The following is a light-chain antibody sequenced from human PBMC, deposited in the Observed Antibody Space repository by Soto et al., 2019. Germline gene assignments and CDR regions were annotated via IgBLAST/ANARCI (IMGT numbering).Light chain of an antibody. V-gene: IGLV2-14*01. CDR1: SSDVGGYHY. CDR2: DVS. J-gene: IGLJ2*01. CDR3: SSYASSSTLV. Sequence: QSALTQPASVSGSPGQSITISCTGTSSDVGGYHYVSWYQQHPGKVPKLMIYDVSSRPSGVSSRFSGAKSRNTASLTTSGLQAEDEADYYCSSYASSSTLVFGGGTKVTVL.